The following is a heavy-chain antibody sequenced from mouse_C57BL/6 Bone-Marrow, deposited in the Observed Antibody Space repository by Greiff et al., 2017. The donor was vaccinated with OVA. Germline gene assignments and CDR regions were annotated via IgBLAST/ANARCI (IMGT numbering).Heavy chain of an antibody. Sequence: VQLQQSGAELVRPGASVKLSCKASGYTFTDYYINWVKQRPGQGLEWIARIYPGSGNTYYNEKFKGKATLTAEKSSSTAYMQISILTSEDSAVYFCARADYYGSSYDAMDYWGQGTSVTVSS. J-gene: IGHJ4*01. V-gene: IGHV1-76*01. CDR3: ARADYYGSSYDAMDY. CDR1: GYTFTDYY. D-gene: IGHD1-1*01. CDR2: IYPGSGNT.